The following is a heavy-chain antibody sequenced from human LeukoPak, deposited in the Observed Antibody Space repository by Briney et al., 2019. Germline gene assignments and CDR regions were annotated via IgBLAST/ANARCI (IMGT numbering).Heavy chain of an antibody. D-gene: IGHD3-10*01. V-gene: IGHV3-30*04. CDR1: GFTFSSYA. CDR3: ARTEFQTPISGLRYYYYGMDV. Sequence: GGSLRLSCAASGFTFSSYAMHWVRQAPGKGLEWVAVISYDGSNKYYADSVKGRFTISRDNSKNTLYPQMNSLRAEDTAVYYCARTEFQTPISGLRYYYYGMDVWGKGTTVTVSS. J-gene: IGHJ6*04. CDR2: ISYDGSNK.